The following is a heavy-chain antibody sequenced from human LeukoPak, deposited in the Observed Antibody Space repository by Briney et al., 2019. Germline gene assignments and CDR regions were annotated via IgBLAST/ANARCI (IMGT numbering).Heavy chain of an antibody. J-gene: IGHJ6*03. CDR3: ARMGLLWFGELPYYYMDV. CDR1: GGSISTGSYY. D-gene: IGHD3-10*01. CDR2: IYTSGST. V-gene: IGHV4-61*02. Sequence: SETLSLTCTVSGGSISTGSYYWRWIRQPAGKGLEWIGRIYTSGSTNYNPSLKSRVIISVDTSKNQFSLKMDSVTAADTAVYYCARMGLLWFGELPYYYMDVWGKGTTVTISS.